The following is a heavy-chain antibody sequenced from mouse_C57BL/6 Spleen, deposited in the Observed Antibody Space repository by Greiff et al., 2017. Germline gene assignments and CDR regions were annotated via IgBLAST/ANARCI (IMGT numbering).Heavy chain of an antibody. CDR2: INPNNGGT. CDR1: GYTFTDYY. J-gene: IGHJ4*01. V-gene: IGHV1-26*01. Sequence: EVQLQQSGPELVKPGASVKISCKASGYTFTDYYMNWVKQSHGKSLEWIGDINPNNGGTSYNQKFKGKATLTVDKSSSTAYMELRSLTSEDSAVYYCARGVYYDAMDYWGQGTSVTVSS. D-gene: IGHD1-1*02. CDR3: ARGVYYDAMDY.